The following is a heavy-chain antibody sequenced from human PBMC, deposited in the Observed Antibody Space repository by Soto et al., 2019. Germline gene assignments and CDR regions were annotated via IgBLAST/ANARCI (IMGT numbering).Heavy chain of an antibody. CDR1: GFTFGDYA. CDR2: IRSKAYGGTT. Sequence: EVQLVESGGGLVQPGRSLRLSCTASGFTFGDYAMSWFRQAPGKGLEWVGFIRSKAYGGTTEYAASVKGRFTISRDDSKSIAYLQMNSLKTEDTAVYYCTRDQSVGAAAGTYAAFDIWGQGTMVTVSS. J-gene: IGHJ3*02. V-gene: IGHV3-49*03. CDR3: TRDQSVGAAAGTYAAFDI. D-gene: IGHD6-13*01.